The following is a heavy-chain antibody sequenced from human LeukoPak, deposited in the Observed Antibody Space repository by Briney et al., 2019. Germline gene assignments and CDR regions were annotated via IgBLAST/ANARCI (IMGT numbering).Heavy chain of an antibody. V-gene: IGHV1-2*02. Sequence: GASVKVSCKASGYTFTGYYMHWVRQAPGQGLEWMGWINPNSGGTNYAQKFQGRVTMTRDTSISTAYMELSRLGSDDTAVYYCAREGKGYYDFWSGPSPPHWFDPWGQGTLVTVSS. CDR1: GYTFTGYY. J-gene: IGHJ5*02. CDR2: INPNSGGT. D-gene: IGHD3-3*01. CDR3: AREGKGYYDFWSGPSPPHWFDP.